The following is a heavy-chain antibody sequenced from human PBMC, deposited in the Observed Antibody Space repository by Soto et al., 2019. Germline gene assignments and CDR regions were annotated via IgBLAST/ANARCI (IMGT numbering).Heavy chain of an antibody. CDR1: GVTFSSDS. Sequence: EVQLVESGGGVVQPGGSLRLSCTASGVTFSSDSMVWVRQAPGKGLEWVSYISSSSSRIYYAESVKGRFSTSRDNAKNSTSLQMNSLRVEDTGVYYCARELGFDAVARMDVWGQGTTVTVSS. CDR2: ISSSSSRI. D-gene: IGHD6-19*01. J-gene: IGHJ6*02. CDR3: ARELGFDAVARMDV. V-gene: IGHV3-48*01.